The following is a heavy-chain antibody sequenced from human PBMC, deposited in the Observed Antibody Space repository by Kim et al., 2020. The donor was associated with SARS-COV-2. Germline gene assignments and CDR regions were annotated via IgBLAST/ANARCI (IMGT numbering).Heavy chain of an antibody. CDR1: GFTFDDYT. J-gene: IGHJ6*02. CDR3: AKDAHLNIFSHYGMDV. Sequence: GGSLRLSCAASGFTFDDYTMHWVRQAPGKGLEWVSLISWDGGSTYYADSVKGRFTISRDNSKNSLYLQMNSLRTEDTALYYCAKDAHLNIFSHYGMDVWGQGTTVTVSS. CDR2: ISWDGGST. D-gene: IGHD3-9*01. V-gene: IGHV3-43*01.